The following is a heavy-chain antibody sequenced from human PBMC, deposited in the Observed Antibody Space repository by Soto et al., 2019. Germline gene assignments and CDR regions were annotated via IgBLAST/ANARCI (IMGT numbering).Heavy chain of an antibody. CDR3: TRPNDCGDYNIHTNNWFDP. CDR2: IRTKANNYAT. V-gene: IGHV3-73*01. J-gene: IGHJ5*02. D-gene: IGHD4-17*01. CDR1: GFTFSGSA. Sequence: EVQLVESGGGLVQPGGSLKLSCAASGFTFSGSAMHWVRQASGKGLEWVGRIRTKANNYATAYAASVKGRFTISRDDSKPTAYLQMNSLKTEDTAVYYCTRPNDCGDYNIHTNNWFDPWGQGTLVIVSS.